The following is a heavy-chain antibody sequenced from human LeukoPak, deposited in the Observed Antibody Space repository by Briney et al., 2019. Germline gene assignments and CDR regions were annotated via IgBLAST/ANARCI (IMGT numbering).Heavy chain of an antibody. CDR3: ARARYYYVSSGYYTREGLQL. J-gene: IGHJ1*01. D-gene: IGHD3-22*01. Sequence: PGGSLSLSWAASSFSFSIASIKWVRQAPGKGLEWVSSISSSSSYIYYADSVKGRFTLSRDNVKKSLYLKMNSLRAEDTAVYYCARARYYYVSSGYYTREGLQLWGQGTLVTVSS. CDR1: SFSFSIAS. V-gene: IGHV3-21*01. CDR2: ISSSSSYI.